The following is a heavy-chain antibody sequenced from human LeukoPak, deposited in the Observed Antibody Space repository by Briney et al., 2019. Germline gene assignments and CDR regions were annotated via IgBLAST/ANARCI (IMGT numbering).Heavy chain of an antibody. V-gene: IGHV3-64*01. CDR1: GFTFSSYA. J-gene: IGHJ4*02. D-gene: IGHD3-22*01. Sequence: QPGGSLRLSCAASGFTFSSYAMHWVRQAPGKGLEYVSAISSNGGSTYYANSVKGRFTISRDNANNSVYLQMNSLRAEDTAVYYCVRDGPGVNMIVESLDHWGQGTLVTVSS. CDR2: ISSNGGST. CDR3: VRDGPGVNMIVESLDH.